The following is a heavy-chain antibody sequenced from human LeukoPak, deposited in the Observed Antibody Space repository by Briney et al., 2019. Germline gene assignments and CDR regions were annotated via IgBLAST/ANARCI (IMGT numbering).Heavy chain of an antibody. CDR3: ASGGSYYYFDY. CDR1: GFTFSDYY. V-gene: IGHV3-11*01. D-gene: IGHD1-26*01. J-gene: IGHJ4*02. CDR2: ISSSGTTI. Sequence: GGSLRLSCAASGFTFSDYYMSWIRQAPGKGPEWVSYISSSGTTIYYADSVKGRFTISRDNAKNSLYLQMNSLRAEDTAVYYCASGGSYYYFDYWGQGTLVTVSS.